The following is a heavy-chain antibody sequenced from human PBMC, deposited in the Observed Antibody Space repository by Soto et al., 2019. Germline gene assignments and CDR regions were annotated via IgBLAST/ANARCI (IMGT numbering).Heavy chain of an antibody. Sequence: PSETLSLTCTVSGGSISTYYWSWIRQPPGKGLEWIGYIYYSGSTNYNPSLKSRVTISVDTSKNQFSLKLSSVTAADTAVYYCARLRVGVGATEDYWGQGTLVTVS. CDR2: IYYSGST. D-gene: IGHD1-26*01. CDR1: GGSISTYY. V-gene: IGHV4-59*08. J-gene: IGHJ4*02. CDR3: ARLRVGVGATEDY.